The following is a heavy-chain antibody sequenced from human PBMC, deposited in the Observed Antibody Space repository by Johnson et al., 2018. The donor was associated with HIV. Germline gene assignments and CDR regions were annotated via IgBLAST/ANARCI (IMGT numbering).Heavy chain of an antibody. CDR3: ARQTLRAFDI. CDR2: IYSGGST. V-gene: IGHV3-66*02. Sequence: EVQLMESGGGLVQPGGSLKLSCAASGFTFSGSAMHWVRQAPGKGLEWVSVIYSGGSTYYADSVKGRFTISRDNSKNTLYLQMNSLRAEDTALYYCARQTLRAFDIWGQGTMVTVSS. CDR1: GFTFSGSA. J-gene: IGHJ3*02.